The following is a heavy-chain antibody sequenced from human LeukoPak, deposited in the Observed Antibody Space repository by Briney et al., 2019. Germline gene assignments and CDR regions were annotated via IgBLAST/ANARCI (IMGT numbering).Heavy chain of an antibody. CDR2: IYHTGNT. CDR3: AKYIMTTGFDC. D-gene: IGHD3-16*01. V-gene: IGHV4-31*03. J-gene: IGHJ4*02. Sequence: PSQTLSLTCTVSGGSISTADYYWSWNRQHPEKGLEWIGYIYHTGNTYYNPSLKSRVSISVDTSKNQFSLKLNSVTAADTAVYYCAKYIMTTGFDCWGQGTLVTVSS. CDR1: GGSISTADYY.